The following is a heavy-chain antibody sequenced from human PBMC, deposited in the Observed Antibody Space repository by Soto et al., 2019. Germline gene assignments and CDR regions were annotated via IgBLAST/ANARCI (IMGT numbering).Heavy chain of an antibody. D-gene: IGHD6-19*01. V-gene: IGHV5-10-1*01. J-gene: IGHJ6*02. CDR2: IDTSDSYT. CDR1: GYSFTSYW. Sequence: GESLKISCQGSGYSFTSYWISWVRQMPGTGLEWMGRIDTSDSYTNYSPPFQGHVTISADKSISTAYLQWSSLKASDTAMYYCARHYAVAGRSGYYYGMDVWGQGTTVTVSS. CDR3: ARHYAVAGRSGYYYGMDV.